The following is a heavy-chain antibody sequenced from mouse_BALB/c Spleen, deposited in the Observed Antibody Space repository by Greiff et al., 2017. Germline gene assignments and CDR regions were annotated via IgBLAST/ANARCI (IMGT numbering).Heavy chain of an antibody. CDR3: ARSEGLRLPHWYFDV. J-gene: IGHJ1*01. D-gene: IGHD1-2*01. V-gene: IGHV3-2*02. Sequence: EVHLVESGPGLVKPSQSLSLTCTVTGYSITSDYAWNWIRQFPGNKLEWMGYISYSGSTSYNPSLKSRISITRDTSKNQFFLQLNSVTTEDTATYYCARSEGLRLPHWYFDVWGAGTTVTVSS. CDR2: ISYSGST. CDR1: GYSITSDYA.